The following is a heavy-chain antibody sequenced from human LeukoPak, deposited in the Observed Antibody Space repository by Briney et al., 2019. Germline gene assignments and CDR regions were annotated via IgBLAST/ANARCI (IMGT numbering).Heavy chain of an antibody. J-gene: IGHJ4*02. CDR2: INSDGSTT. D-gene: IGHD1-26*01. CDR3: ARRSSGSPPYYFDY. V-gene: IGHV3-74*01. Sequence: GGSLRLSCAASGFTFSSYWMHWVRQAPGKGLVWVSRINSDGSTTNYADSVKGRFTISRDNAKNTLDLQMNSLKAEDTAVYYCARRSSGSPPYYFDYWGQGTLVTVSS. CDR1: GFTFSSYW.